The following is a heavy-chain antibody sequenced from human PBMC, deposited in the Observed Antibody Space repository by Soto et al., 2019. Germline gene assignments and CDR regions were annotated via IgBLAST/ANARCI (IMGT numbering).Heavy chain of an antibody. D-gene: IGHD3-9*01. CDR1: GGSISSGGYS. CDR2: IYHSGST. J-gene: IGHJ4*02. Sequence: PSETLSLTCAVSGGSISSGGYSWSWIRQPPGKGLEWIGYIYHSGSTYYNPSLKSRVTISVDRSKNQFSLKLSSVTAADTAVYYCARLSGLRYFDWLVDDWGQGTLVTVSS. CDR3: ARLSGLRYFDWLVDD. V-gene: IGHV4-30-2*01.